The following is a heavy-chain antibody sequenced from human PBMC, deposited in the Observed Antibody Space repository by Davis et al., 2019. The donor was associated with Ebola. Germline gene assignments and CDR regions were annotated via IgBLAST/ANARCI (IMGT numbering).Heavy chain of an antibody. V-gene: IGHV3-9*01. CDR1: GFTFDDYA. J-gene: IGHJ4*02. Sequence: GGSLRLSCAASGFTFDDYAMHWVRQAPGKGLEWVSGISWNSGSIGYADSVKGRFTISRDNAKNSLYLQMNSLRTEDTALYYCAKAVQYYDILTGPDYWGQGTLVTVSS. CDR2: ISWNSGSI. D-gene: IGHD3-9*01. CDR3: AKAVQYYDILTGPDY.